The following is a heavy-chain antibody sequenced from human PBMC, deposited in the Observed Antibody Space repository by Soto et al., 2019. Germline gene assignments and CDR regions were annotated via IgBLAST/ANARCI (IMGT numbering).Heavy chain of an antibody. CDR3: ARDGYIAPDYYYYYYMDV. V-gene: IGHV1-18*01. CDR1: GYTFTSYC. J-gene: IGHJ6*03. CDR2: ISAYNGNT. Sequence: ASVKVSCKASGYTFTSYCISWVRQAPGQGLEWMGWISAYNGNTNYAQKLQGRVTMTTDTSTSTAYMELRSLRSDATAVYYCARDGYIAPDYYYYYYMDVWGKGTTVTVSS. D-gene: IGHD6-13*01.